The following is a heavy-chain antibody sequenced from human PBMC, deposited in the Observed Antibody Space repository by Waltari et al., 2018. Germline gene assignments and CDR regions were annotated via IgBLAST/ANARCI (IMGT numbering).Heavy chain of an antibody. V-gene: IGHV3-23*01. Sequence: EVQLLESGGGMVRPGGSLRLSCAASGFSFTTYAMNWVRQAPGKGLEWVSSISGDGGSTYFADSVKGRFTISRDISKNIVYLQMNSLRAEDTALYYCAKDAYFDTSPYYNNKFDHWGQGTLVTVSS. CDR3: AKDAYFDTSPYYNNKFDH. CDR1: GFSFTTYA. J-gene: IGHJ4*02. CDR2: ISGDGGST. D-gene: IGHD3-22*01.